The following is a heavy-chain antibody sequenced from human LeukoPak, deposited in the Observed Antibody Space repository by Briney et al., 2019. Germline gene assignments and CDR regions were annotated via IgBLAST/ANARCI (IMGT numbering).Heavy chain of an antibody. CDR3: LVWKHVFDR. CDR2: MSYDGSKE. V-gene: IGHV3-30*03. CDR1: GFTFSSYG. Sequence: GGSLRLSCAASGFTFSSYGMHWVRQAPGKGLEWVAVMSYDGSKEYYADSVKGRFTISRDNSKNTLYLQMNSLRVEDTAVYYCLVWKHVFDRWGQGTLVTVSS. J-gene: IGHJ5*02. D-gene: IGHD5/OR15-5a*01.